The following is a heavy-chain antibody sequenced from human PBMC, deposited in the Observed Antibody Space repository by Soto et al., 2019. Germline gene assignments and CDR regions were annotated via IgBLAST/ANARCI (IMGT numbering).Heavy chain of an antibody. CDR1: GFTFSSYA. V-gene: IGHV3-23*01. Sequence: PGGSLRLSCAASGFTFSSYAMSWVRQAPGKGLEWVSAISGSGGSTYYADSVKGRFTISRDNSKNTLYLQMNSLRAEDTAVYYCAKRPSSTSRISEENLTGYWGQGTLVTVSS. CDR2: ISGSGGST. D-gene: IGHD2-2*01. J-gene: IGHJ4*02. CDR3: AKRPSSTSRISEENLTGY.